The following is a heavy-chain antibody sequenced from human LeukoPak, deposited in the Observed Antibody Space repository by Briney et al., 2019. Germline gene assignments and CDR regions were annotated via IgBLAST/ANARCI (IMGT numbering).Heavy chain of an antibody. J-gene: IGHJ3*02. CDR3: ARDLAIFGVVRSFDI. CDR1: GGSISSYY. Sequence: PSETLSLTCTVSGGSISSYYWSWLRQPAGKGLEWIGRIYTSGSTNYNPSLKSRVTMSVDTSKNQFSLKLSSVTAADTAVYYCARDLAIFGVVRSFDIWGQGTMVTVSS. V-gene: IGHV4-4*07. CDR2: IYTSGST. D-gene: IGHD3-3*01.